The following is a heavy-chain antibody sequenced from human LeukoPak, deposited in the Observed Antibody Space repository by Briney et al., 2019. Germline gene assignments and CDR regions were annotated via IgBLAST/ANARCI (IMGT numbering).Heavy chain of an antibody. D-gene: IGHD3-10*01. CDR3: ARAVGSGSFQTYYYYMDV. V-gene: IGHV4-39*07. Sequence: SETLSLTCTVSGGSISSSSYYWGWIRQPPGKGLEWIGSIYYGGTTYYNPSLKSRVTISVDTSKNQFSLKLSSVTAADTAVYYCARAVGSGSFQTYYYYMDVWGKGTTVTISS. CDR2: IYYGGTT. CDR1: GGSISSSSYY. J-gene: IGHJ6*03.